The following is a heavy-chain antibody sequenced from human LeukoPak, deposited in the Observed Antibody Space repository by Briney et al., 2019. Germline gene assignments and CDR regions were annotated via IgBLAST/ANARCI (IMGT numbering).Heavy chain of an antibody. J-gene: IGHJ4*01. CDR2: IYSGGTT. Sequence: HTGGSLRLSCAASGFSVTNNYMSWVRQAPGKGLEWVSIIYSGGTTDYADSVKGRFTISRDNSKNTLYLQMSSLRADDTAVYYCARGQQDDWIRAASPPMFDFWGHGTLVTVSS. V-gene: IGHV3-66*01. D-gene: IGHD3-9*01. CDR3: ARGQQDDWIRAASPPMFDF. CDR1: GFSVTNNY.